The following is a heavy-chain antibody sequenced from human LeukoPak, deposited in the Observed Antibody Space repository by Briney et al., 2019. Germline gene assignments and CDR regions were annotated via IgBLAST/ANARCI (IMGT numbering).Heavy chain of an antibody. CDR3: ARGSAYYYDSSGYSLCDY. D-gene: IGHD3-22*01. CDR2: MNPNSGNT. V-gene: IGHV1-8*01. J-gene: IGHJ4*02. Sequence: ASVKVSCKASGYTFTSYDINWVRQATGQGLGWMGWMNPNSGNTGYAQKFQGRVTMTRNTSISTAYMELSSLRSEDTAVYYCARGSAYYYDSSGYSLCDYWGQGTLVTVSS. CDR1: GYTFTSYD.